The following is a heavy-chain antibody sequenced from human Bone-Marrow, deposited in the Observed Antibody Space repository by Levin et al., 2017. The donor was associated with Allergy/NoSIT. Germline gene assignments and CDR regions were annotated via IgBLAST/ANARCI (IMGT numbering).Heavy chain of an antibody. CDR2: FDPEDGEM. Sequence: GASVKVSCKVSGDTLSKLSISWVRQAPGKGLEWMGGFDPEDGEMKYAQKLQGRVTMTEDTSTDTANMELTSLRSEDTGMYYCATVTAPNWFDSWGQGTLVIVSS. J-gene: IGHJ5*01. D-gene: IGHD2-21*02. CDR1: GDTLSKLS. CDR3: ATVTAPNWFDS. V-gene: IGHV1-24*01.